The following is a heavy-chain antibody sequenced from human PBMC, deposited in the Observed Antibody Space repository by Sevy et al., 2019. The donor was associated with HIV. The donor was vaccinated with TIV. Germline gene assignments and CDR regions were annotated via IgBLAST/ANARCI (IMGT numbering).Heavy chain of an antibody. J-gene: IGHJ6*02. Sequence: GGSLRLSCAASAFTFREYAMHWVRQAPGKGLEWLTFIRYDGTNKYYTDSVRGRFTISRDNSKNTLYLQMNSLRGEDTAVYYCAKGPHPAVTTSYGMDVWGQGTTVTVSS. V-gene: IGHV3-30*02. CDR1: AFTFREYA. CDR2: IRYDGTNK. D-gene: IGHD4-17*01. CDR3: AKGPHPAVTTSYGMDV.